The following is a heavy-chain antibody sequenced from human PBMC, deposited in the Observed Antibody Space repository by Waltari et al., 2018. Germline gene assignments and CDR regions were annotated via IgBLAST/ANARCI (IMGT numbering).Heavy chain of an antibody. CDR1: GFTFSDFG. CDR2: ISADGGNQ. D-gene: IGHD6-19*01. V-gene: IGHV3-30*18. CDR3: AKDHGWLHAH. Sequence: QVHLAESGGSVVQPGRSLRLACAASGFTFSDFGIHWVRQAPGKGLGWVGVISADGGNQQYADSGKGRCTISRDNSKTTVFLQMNSLSAEDTAIYFCAKDHGWLHAHWGQGTLVSVSS. J-gene: IGHJ4*02.